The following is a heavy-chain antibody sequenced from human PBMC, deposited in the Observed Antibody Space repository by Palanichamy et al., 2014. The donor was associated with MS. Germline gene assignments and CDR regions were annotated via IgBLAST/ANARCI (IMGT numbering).Heavy chain of an antibody. CDR1: GFTFSVYG. J-gene: IGHJ3*02. CDR3: AKDPRIGRGAFDI. Sequence: EVQLLESGGDVVRPGGSLRLSCAASGFTFSVYGLSWVRQAPGRGLEWVSDISASGLNTHYADSVKGRFTISRDTSKNTLYLQMNSLRVEDTAIYYCAKDPRIGRGAFDIWGQGTIVIVSS. D-gene: IGHD1-14*01. V-gene: IGHV3-23*01. CDR2: ISASGLNT.